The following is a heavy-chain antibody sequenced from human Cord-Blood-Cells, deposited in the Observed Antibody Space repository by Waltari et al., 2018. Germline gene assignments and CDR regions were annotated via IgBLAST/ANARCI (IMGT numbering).Heavy chain of an antibody. CDR1: VGTFSSYA. Sequence: QVQLVQSGAEVKKPGSSVKVSCKASVGTFSSYAISWVRQAPGQGLEWMGWIILILGTANDAQRFEGRVKSTADRPPSTAYVGLSSVGSEARGVYYCARGGGGVGYFDYWGQGTLVTVSS. CDR3: ARGGGGVGYFDY. D-gene: IGHD3-16*01. J-gene: IGHJ4*02. CDR2: IILILGTA. V-gene: IGHV1-69*06.